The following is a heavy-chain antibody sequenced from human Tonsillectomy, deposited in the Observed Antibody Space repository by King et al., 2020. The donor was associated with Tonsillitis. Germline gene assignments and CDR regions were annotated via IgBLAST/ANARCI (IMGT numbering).Heavy chain of an antibody. CDR3: SREEYCSGGSCYSHFAD. CDR2: IYRTGST. J-gene: IGHJ4*02. V-gene: IGHV4-38-2*02. CDR1: GYSISSGYY. Sequence: QLQESGPGLVKPSETLSLFCTVSGYSISSGYYWGWIRQPPGKGLEWIGSIYRTGSTYYNPSLKSRVTISVDTSKNQFSLNLSSVTAADTAVYYCSREEYCSGGSCYSHFADWGQGPLVTVSS. D-gene: IGHD2-15*01.